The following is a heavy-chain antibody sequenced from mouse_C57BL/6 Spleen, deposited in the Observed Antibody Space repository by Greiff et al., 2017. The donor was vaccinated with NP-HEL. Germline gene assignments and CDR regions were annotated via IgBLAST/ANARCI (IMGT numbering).Heavy chain of an antibody. CDR2: IHPNSGST. J-gene: IGHJ1*03. CDR3: AITTVVVDWYFDV. CDR1: GYTFTSYW. V-gene: IGHV1-64*01. D-gene: IGHD1-1*01. Sequence: VQLQQSGAELVKPGASVKLSCKASGYTFTSYWMHWVKQRPGQGLEWIGMIHPNSGSTNYNEKFKSKATLTVDKSSSTAYMQLSSLTSEDSAVYYCAITTVVVDWYFDVWGTGTTVTVSS.